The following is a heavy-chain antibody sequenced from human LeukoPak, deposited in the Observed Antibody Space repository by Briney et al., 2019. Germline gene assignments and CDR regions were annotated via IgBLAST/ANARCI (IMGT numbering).Heavy chain of an antibody. J-gene: IGHJ4*02. CDR3: ARHEYSSSWYGVDY. Sequence: GGSLRLSCAASGFTFSSYWMHWVRQALGKGLVWVSHINSDGSSTSYADSVKGRFTISRDNAKNTLYLQMNSLRVEDTAVYYCARHEYSSSWYGVDYWGQGTLVTVSS. V-gene: IGHV3-74*01. CDR1: GFTFSSYW. CDR2: INSDGSST. D-gene: IGHD6-13*01.